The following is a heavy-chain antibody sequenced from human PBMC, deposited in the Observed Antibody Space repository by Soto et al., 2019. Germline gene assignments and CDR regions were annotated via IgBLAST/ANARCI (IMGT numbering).Heavy chain of an antibody. CDR3: ARQGITMIDNDY. V-gene: IGHV4-39*01. CDR2: IYYSGST. Sequence: PSETLSLTCTVSGGSISSSSYYWGWIRQPPGKGLEWIGSIYYSGSTYYNPSLKSRVTISVDTSKNQFSLKLSSVTAADTAVYYCARQGITMIDNDYWGQGTLVTVSS. D-gene: IGHD3-22*01. CDR1: GGSISSSSYY. J-gene: IGHJ4*02.